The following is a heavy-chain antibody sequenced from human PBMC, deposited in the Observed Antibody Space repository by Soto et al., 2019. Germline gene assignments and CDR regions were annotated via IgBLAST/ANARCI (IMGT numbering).Heavy chain of an antibody. J-gene: IGHJ4*02. CDR2: IYYSGST. CDR1: GGSISSSSYY. V-gene: IGHV4-39*01. D-gene: IGHD3-22*01. CDR3: ARLYTYYYDSSGLTLFDY. Sequence: SETLSLTCTVSGGSISSSSYYWGWIRQPPGKGLEWIGSIYYSGSTYYNPSLKSRVTISVDTSKNQFSLKLSSVTAADTAVYYCARLYTYYYDSSGLTLFDYWGQGTLVTVS.